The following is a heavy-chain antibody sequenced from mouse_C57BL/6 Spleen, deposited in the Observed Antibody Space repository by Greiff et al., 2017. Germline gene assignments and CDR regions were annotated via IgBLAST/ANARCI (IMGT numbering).Heavy chain of an antibody. J-gene: IGHJ2*01. CDR2: ISSGSSTI. CDR1: GFTFSDYG. CDR3: ARGGLRRGGYFDY. D-gene: IGHD2-4*01. V-gene: IGHV5-17*01. Sequence: EVMLVESGGGLVKPGGSLKLSCAASGFTFSDYGMHWVRQAPEKGLEWVAYISSGSSTIYYADTVKGRFTISRDKAKNTLFLQMTSLRSEDTAMYYCARGGLRRGGYFDYWGQGTTLTGSS.